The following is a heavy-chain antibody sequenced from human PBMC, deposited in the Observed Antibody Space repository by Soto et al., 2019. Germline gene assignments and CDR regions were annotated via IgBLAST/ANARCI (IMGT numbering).Heavy chain of an antibody. Sequence: GASVKVSCKASGYTLNTYYMHWVRQAPGQGPEWMGIINPRGGGTTYAQNFQDRVTMTSDTSSSTVYMELSSLRSEDTAVYYCAKTFIAAAGTRGASTQNYYYYGMDVWGQGTTVTVSS. J-gene: IGHJ6*02. CDR2: INPRGGGT. D-gene: IGHD6-13*01. V-gene: IGHV1-46*02. CDR3: AKTFIAAAGTRGASTQNYYYYGMDV. CDR1: GYTLNTYY.